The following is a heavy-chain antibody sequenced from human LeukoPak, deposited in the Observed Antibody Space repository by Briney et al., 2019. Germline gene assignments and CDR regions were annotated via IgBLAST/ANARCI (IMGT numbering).Heavy chain of an antibody. Sequence: GESLKISCKGSGYSFTSYWIGWVRQMPGKGLAWMGIIYPGDSDTRYSPSFQGQVTISADKSISTAYLQWSSLKASDTAMYYCARHIRYCSGGSCYLNYFDYWGQGTLVTVSS. D-gene: IGHD2-15*01. J-gene: IGHJ4*02. V-gene: IGHV5-51*01. CDR3: ARHIRYCSGGSCYLNYFDY. CDR1: GYSFTSYW. CDR2: IYPGDSDT.